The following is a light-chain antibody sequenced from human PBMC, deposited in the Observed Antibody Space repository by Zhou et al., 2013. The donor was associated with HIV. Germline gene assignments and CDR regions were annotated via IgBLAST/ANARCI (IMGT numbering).Light chain of an antibody. CDR1: QSVTRNY. J-gene: IGKJ4*01. CDR2: DAS. Sequence: EIVLTQSPGTLSLSPGERATLSCRASQSVTRNYLAWYQQKPGLAPRLLIYDASTRATGIPDRFSGSGSGTDFTLTIAGLQSEDVAVYYCQQYNRWPPLTFGGGTQVEIK. V-gene: IGKV3D-20*01. CDR3: QQYNRWPPLT.